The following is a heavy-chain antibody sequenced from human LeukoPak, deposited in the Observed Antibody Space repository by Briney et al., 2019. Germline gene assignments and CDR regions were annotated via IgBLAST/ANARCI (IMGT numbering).Heavy chain of an antibody. CDR1: GFTFSNAW. J-gene: IGHJ4*02. CDR3: ARVVSGGYDYSATRFDY. V-gene: IGHV3-7*01. D-gene: IGHD5-12*01. CDR2: IKQDGSEK. Sequence: PGGSLRLSCAASGFTFSNAWMSWVRQAPGKGLEWVANIKQDGSEKYYVDSVKGRFTISRDNAKNSLYLQMNSLRAEDTAVYYCARVVSGGYDYSATRFDYWGQGTLVTVSS.